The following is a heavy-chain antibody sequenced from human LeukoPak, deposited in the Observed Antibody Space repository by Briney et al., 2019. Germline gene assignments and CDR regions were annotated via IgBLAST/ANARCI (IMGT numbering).Heavy chain of an antibody. V-gene: IGHV1-69*06. D-gene: IGHD3-10*01. CDR3: AREGEYYSESGNLVDASDV. Sequence: ASVKVSCKASGGTFTHYVISWVRQAPGQGLEWMGGIAPISGTPMYAQRFQGRVSITADTSTDTAYMEMSSLTSEDTAVYYCAREGEYYSESGNLVDASDVWGQGTMVTVSA. J-gene: IGHJ3*01. CDR1: GGTFTHYV. CDR2: IAPISGTP.